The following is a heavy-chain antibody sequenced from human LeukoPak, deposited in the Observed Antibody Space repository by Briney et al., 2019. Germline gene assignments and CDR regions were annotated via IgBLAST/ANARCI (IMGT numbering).Heavy chain of an antibody. V-gene: IGHV3-72*01. J-gene: IGHJ3*01. Sequence: PGGSLRLSCAASGFTFGNSAMSWVRQAPGKGPEWVGRSRNKGNSDITEYAASVKGRFTISRDDSKNLQFLQMNSLRTEDTAVYHCAKGYSGLLIYALDVWGQGTGVTVSS. CDR1: GFTFGNSA. CDR3: AKGYSGLLIYALDV. D-gene: IGHD1-26*01. CDR2: SRNKGNSDIT.